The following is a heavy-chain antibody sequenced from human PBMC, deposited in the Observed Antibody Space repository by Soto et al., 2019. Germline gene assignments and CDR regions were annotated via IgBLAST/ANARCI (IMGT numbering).Heavy chain of an antibody. CDR1: SGPSSSHN. CDR3: VRQGIGNLHGLVDV. D-gene: IGHD1-1*01. V-gene: IGHV4-59*08. Sequence: QVQLQQSGPGLVKPSETLSLTCSVSSGPSSSHNWGWIRQPPGRGLEWIGYVYSTGGTSYNPSLKSRVPLSADPSTNHISLTLTSVTAADTAVYYCVRQGIGNLHGLVDVWGQGTTVRVSS. CDR2: VYSTGGT. J-gene: IGHJ6*02.